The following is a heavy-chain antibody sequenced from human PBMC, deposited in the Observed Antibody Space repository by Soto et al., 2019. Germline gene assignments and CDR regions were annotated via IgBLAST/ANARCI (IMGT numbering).Heavy chain of an antibody. D-gene: IGHD5-12*01. CDR3: ARGGVDVVATSAFDY. V-gene: IGHV1-69*13. Sequence: SVKVSCKASGLTYSSSAISWVRQAPGQGPEWMGGINHILGTPDYAPKFQGRVTIIADESTSTVYMDLGSLRSEDTAMYYCARGGVDVVATSAFDYWGQGTLVTVSS. J-gene: IGHJ4*02. CDR2: INHILGTP. CDR1: GLTYSSSA.